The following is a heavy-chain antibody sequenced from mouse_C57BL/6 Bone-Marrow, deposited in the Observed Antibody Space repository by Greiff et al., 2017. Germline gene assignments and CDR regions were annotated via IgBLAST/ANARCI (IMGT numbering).Heavy chain of an antibody. D-gene: IGHD2-3*01. Sequence: EVQLQQSGAELVRPGASVKLSCTASGFNIKDDYMHWVKQRPEQGLEWIGWIDPENGDTEYASKFQGKATITADTSSNTAYLQLSSLTSEDTAVYYCTTHAGYSYYFDYWCQGTTLTVSS. CDR2: IDPENGDT. CDR1: GFNIKDDY. V-gene: IGHV14-4*01. CDR3: TTHAGYSYYFDY. J-gene: IGHJ2*01.